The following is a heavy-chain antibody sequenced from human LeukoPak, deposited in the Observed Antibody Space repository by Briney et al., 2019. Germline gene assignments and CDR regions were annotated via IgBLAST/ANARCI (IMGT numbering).Heavy chain of an antibody. J-gene: IGHJ4*02. CDR3: ARGSCSGGTCAHFPDFFDN. CDR2: IRYDGSNK. V-gene: IGHV3-30*02. Sequence: GGSLRLSCAASGFTFSSYGMHWVRQAPGKGLEWVAFIRYDGSNKYYADSVKGRFIISRDNSKNTLYLQLNSLRAEDTAVYYCARGSCSGGTCAHFPDFFDNWGQGTLVTVSS. CDR1: GFTFSSYG. D-gene: IGHD2-15*01.